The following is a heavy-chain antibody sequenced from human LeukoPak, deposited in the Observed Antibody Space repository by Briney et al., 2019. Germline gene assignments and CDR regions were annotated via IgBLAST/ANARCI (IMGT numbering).Heavy chain of an antibody. CDR1: GFTFSSYS. D-gene: IGHD3-22*01. Sequence: GGSLRLSCAASGFTFSSYSMNWVRQAPGKGLEWVSIISGSGDNTYYTDSVKGRFTISRDNSKNTLDLQMNSLRAEDTAVYYCAKPYYDSSGYYLPDYWGQGTLVTVSS. CDR3: AKPYYDSSGYYLPDY. J-gene: IGHJ4*02. CDR2: ISGSGDNT. V-gene: IGHV3-23*01.